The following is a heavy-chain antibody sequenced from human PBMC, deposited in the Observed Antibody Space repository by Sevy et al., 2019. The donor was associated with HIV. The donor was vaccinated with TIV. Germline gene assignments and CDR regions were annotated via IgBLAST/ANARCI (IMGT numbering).Heavy chain of an antibody. Sequence: GGSLRLSCAASGFSLETFWIHWVRQAPGKGLEWVGRIKSTSDGGTTDYATPLEGRFTMSRDDSENRVYLQINNLKTEDTAMYYCVTDTGTGYWGQGTLVTVSS. J-gene: IGHJ4*02. CDR2: IKSTSDGGTT. CDR3: VTDTGTGY. V-gene: IGHV3-15*01. CDR1: GFSLETFW. D-gene: IGHD3-10*01.